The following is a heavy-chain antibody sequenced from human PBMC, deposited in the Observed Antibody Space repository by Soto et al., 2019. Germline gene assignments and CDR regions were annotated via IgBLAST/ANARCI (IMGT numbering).Heavy chain of an antibody. V-gene: IGHV3-48*03. Sequence: PVGTLRLSCAASGFTFSRYEMNWVRQAPGKGLEWVSYISSSGSTIYYADSVKGRFTISRDNAKNSLYLQMNSLRAEDTAVYYCARDGGWLQPYYFDYWGQGTLVTVSS. CDR1: GFTFSRYE. J-gene: IGHJ4*02. CDR3: ARDGGWLQPYYFDY. D-gene: IGHD3-16*01. CDR2: ISSSGSTI.